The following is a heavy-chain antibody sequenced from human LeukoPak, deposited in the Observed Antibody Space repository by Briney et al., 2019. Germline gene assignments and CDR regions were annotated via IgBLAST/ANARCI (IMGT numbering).Heavy chain of an antibody. CDR2: MSGSGGST. CDR3: AKEVWGYSYFDY. J-gene: IGHJ4*02. V-gene: IGHV3-23*01. Sequence: GESLTLSCAAYGFTFSSYAMSWVRQPPGKGLEWVSAMSGSGGSTYYADSVKGRFTISRANSKNTLYLQMNSLRAEDTAVYYCAKEVWGYSYFDYWGQGTLVTVSS. D-gene: IGHD2-21*01. CDR1: GFTFSSYA.